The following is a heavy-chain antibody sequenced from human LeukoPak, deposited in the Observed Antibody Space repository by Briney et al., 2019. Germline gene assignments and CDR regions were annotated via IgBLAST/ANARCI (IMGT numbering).Heavy chain of an antibody. Sequence: PQTLSLTCTVSGGSISSGGYYWSWIRQHPGKGLEWIGYIYYSGSTYYNPSLKSRVTISVDTSKNQFSLKLSSVTAADTAVYYCAREGTSPNEYYYDSSGRAPNYYFDYWGQGTLVTVSS. CDR2: IYYSGST. CDR3: AREGTSPNEYYYDSSGRAPNYYFDY. D-gene: IGHD3-22*01. V-gene: IGHV4-31*03. J-gene: IGHJ4*02. CDR1: GGSISSGGYY.